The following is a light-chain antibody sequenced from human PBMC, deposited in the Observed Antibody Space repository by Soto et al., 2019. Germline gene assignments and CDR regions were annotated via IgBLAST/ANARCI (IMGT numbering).Light chain of an antibody. CDR1: QSISSY. CDR3: QQSYSTPRT. J-gene: IGKJ3*01. CDR2: AAS. Sequence: DIQMTQSPSSLSAFVGERFTITFRASQSISSYLNWYQQKPGKAPKLLIYAASSFQSGVTSRFSGSGSETDFTLTISSLQPEDFATYYCQQSYSTPRTFGPGTKVDIK. V-gene: IGKV1-39*01.